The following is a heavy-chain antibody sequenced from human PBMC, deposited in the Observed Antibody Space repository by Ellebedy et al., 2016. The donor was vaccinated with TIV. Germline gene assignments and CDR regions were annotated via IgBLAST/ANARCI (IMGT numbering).Heavy chain of an antibody. Sequence: GGSLRLSXEASAFTFTDFWMNWVRQAPGKGLEWVANINQDGSVKYYVGSVRGRFTISRDNAKNSVHLQMNSLRIEDTARYFCVRAIGGADSYWGQGTSVTVSS. V-gene: IGHV3-7*04. J-gene: IGHJ4*02. CDR1: AFTFTDFW. CDR2: INQDGSVK. D-gene: IGHD2-21*02. CDR3: VRAIGGADSY.